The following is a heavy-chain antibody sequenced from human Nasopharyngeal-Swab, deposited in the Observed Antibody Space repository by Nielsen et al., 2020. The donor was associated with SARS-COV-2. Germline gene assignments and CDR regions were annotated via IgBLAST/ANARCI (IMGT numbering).Heavy chain of an antibody. CDR1: GFIFSASA. J-gene: IGHJ4*01. V-gene: IGHV3-73*01. CDR2: IGDKDHNYAT. CDR3: TTDFYFDY. Sequence: GESLKISCAASGFIFSASAIHWVRQASGKGLEWVGCIGDKDHNYATTYGASVQGRFTISRDDSKNTAFLQMDSLKTEDTALYYCTTDFYFDYWGHGTLVTVSS.